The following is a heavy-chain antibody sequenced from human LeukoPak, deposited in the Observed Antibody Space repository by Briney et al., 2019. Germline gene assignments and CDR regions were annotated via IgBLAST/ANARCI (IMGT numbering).Heavy chain of an antibody. CDR2: INPNSGGT. Sequence: GASVKVSCKASGYTFTGYYMHWVRQAPGQGREWRGWINPNSGGTNYAQKFQGRVTMTRDTSISTAYMELSRLRSDDTAVYYCARECRLYGSGSYYYYYGMDVWGQGTTVTVSS. CDR1: GYTFTGYY. V-gene: IGHV1-2*02. D-gene: IGHD3-10*01. J-gene: IGHJ6*02. CDR3: ARECRLYGSGSYYYYYGMDV.